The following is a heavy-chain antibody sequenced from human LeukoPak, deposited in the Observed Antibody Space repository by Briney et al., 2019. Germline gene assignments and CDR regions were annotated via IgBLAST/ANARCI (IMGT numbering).Heavy chain of an antibody. CDR2: IKQDGSEI. CDR1: GFTFSSYW. V-gene: IGHV3-7*01. Sequence: PGGSLRLSCAASGFTFSSYWMNWVRQAPGKGLEWVASIKQDGSEIYYVDSVKGRFAISRDNARNSLYLQMNSLTAEDTAVYYCARGDYVRGGFDYWGQGTLVTVSS. J-gene: IGHJ4*02. D-gene: IGHD4-17*01. CDR3: ARGDYVRGGFDY.